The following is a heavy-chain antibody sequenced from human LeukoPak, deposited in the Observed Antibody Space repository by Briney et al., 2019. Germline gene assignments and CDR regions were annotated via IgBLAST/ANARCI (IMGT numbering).Heavy chain of an antibody. CDR2: ISGSGGST. Sequence: GGSLRLSCAASGFTFSSYAMSWVRQAPGKGLEWVSAISGSGGSTYYADSVKGRFTISRDNSKNTLYLQMNSLRAEDTAVYYCAKPTMIVVAPQPCGMDVWGQGTTVTVSS. CDR3: AKPTMIVVAPQPCGMDV. J-gene: IGHJ6*02. V-gene: IGHV3-23*01. CDR1: GFTFSSYA. D-gene: IGHD3-22*01.